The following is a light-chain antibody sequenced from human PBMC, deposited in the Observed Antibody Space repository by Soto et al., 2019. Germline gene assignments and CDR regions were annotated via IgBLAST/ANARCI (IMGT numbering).Light chain of an antibody. CDR3: QQYNSYAWT. J-gene: IGKJ1*01. CDR1: QAIGND. CDR2: DAS. Sequence: DIQMTQSPSSLSASVGDRVTITCRASQAIGNDLAWYQPTPGKAPKIXIYDASSLESGVPSRFSCSGSGTECTRTISSLQPDDVATDYCQQYNSYAWTFGQGTKVDIK. V-gene: IGKV1-17*01.